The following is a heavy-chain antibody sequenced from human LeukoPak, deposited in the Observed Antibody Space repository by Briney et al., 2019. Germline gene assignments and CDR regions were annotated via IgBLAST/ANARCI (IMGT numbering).Heavy chain of an antibody. V-gene: IGHV4-61*02. D-gene: IGHD3-10*01. CDR1: GGSTSSGTYY. J-gene: IGHJ4*02. CDR3: ARDMGY. CDR2: IYTSGST. Sequence: PSQTLSLTCTVSGGSTSSGTYYWSWIRQPAGKGLEWIGRIYTSGSTNYNPSLKSRVTISIDTSKYQFSLKLSSVTAADTAVYYCARDMGYWGQGTLVTVSS.